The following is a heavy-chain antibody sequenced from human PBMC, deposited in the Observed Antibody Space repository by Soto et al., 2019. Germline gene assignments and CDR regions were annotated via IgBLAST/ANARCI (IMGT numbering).Heavy chain of an antibody. Sequence: PSEPMCLTCTVSGGSIRGGGYYWSWIRQHPGKSLEWIGYTYYSGSTYYNPSLKSRDTISVDTSKNQFSLKLSSVTATDTVVYYCASSTYSYYVDYWGQGTLVTVSS. CDR2: TYYSGST. D-gene: IGHD5-18*01. CDR3: ASSTYSYYVDY. CDR1: GGSIRGGGYY. V-gene: IGHV4-31*03. J-gene: IGHJ4*02.